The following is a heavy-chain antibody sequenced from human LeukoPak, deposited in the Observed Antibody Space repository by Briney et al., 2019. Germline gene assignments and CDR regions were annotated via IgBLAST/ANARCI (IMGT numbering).Heavy chain of an antibody. CDR3: AWSTVTTNYFDY. CDR1: GYTFTCYY. D-gene: IGHD4-17*01. CDR2: INPNSGGT. Sequence: ASVKVSCKASGYTFTCYYMHWVRQAPGQGLEWMGRINPNSGGTNYAQKFQGRVTMTRDTSISTAYMELSRLRSDDTAVYYCAWSTVTTNYFDYWGQGTLVTVSS. J-gene: IGHJ4*02. V-gene: IGHV1-2*06.